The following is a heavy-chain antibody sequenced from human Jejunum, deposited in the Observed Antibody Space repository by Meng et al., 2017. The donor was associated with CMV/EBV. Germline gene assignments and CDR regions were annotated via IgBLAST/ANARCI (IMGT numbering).Heavy chain of an antibody. CDR1: GHSLNTFA. CDR3: ARHYDFRNWFDP. V-gene: IGHV1-69*06. J-gene: IGHJ5*02. Sequence: SFKVSGHSLNTFAITLVRQAPGQGLEWMGGLIPIFGKVTYAQQFQGRLTISADKSTLTVYMDLSSLTSEDTAIYYCARHYDFRNWFDPWGQGTLVTVSS. D-gene: IGHD3-3*01. CDR2: LIPIFGKV.